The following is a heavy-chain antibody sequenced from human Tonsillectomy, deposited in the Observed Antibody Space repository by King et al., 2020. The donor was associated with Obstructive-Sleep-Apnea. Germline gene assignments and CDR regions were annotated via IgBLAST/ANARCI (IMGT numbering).Heavy chain of an antibody. J-gene: IGHJ4*02. CDR1: GFTFSSYW. CDR3: ARSVLYGDYALDY. V-gene: IGHV3-7*03. Sequence: VQLGESGGGLVQPGGSLRLSCAASGFTFSSYWMNCVRQAPGKGLEWVANIKQDGNEKYNVYAVQGRFSISSDNARNPRYLQMNSLRAEDTAVYYCARSVLYGDYALDYWGQGTLVTVSS. D-gene: IGHD4-17*01. CDR2: IKQDGNEK.